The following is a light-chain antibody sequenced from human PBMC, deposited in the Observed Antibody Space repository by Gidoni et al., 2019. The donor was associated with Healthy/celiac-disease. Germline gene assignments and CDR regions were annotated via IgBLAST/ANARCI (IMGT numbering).Light chain of an antibody. CDR3: QQYGSSPWT. J-gene: IGKJ1*01. Sequence: EIVLTQSPGTLSLSPGERATLSCRASQSVSSIYLAWYQQKPGQAPRLLIYGASSRATGIPDRFSGSGSGTDFTLTISRLEPEDFAVYYWQQYGSSPWTFGQGTKVEIK. V-gene: IGKV3-20*01. CDR2: GAS. CDR1: QSVSSIY.